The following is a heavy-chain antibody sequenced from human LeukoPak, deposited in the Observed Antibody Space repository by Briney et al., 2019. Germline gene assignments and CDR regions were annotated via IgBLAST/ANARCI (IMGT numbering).Heavy chain of an antibody. CDR1: GFTFNSYA. D-gene: IGHD2-8*01. CDR3: AKERVSSGMMEGVLHM. CDR2: ISGSGSHT. J-gene: IGHJ3*02. Sequence: GGSLTLSCAASGFTFNSYAMNWVRQAPGKGLEWVSSISGSGSHTYYADSVQGRFTVSRDNSKNTVNQHLNTVRAEDTAVYYCAKERVSSGMMEGVLHMWGQGTTVSVSS. V-gene: IGHV3-23*01.